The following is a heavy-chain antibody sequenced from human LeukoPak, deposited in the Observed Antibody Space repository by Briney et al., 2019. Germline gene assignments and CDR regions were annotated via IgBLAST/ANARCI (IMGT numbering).Heavy chain of an antibody. Sequence: PGGSLRLSCAASGFTFSGSAMHWVRQASGKGLEWDGRIRSKANSYATAYAASVKGRFTISRDDSKNTAYLQMNSLKTEDTAVYYCTTYSYYYDSSGYYIDAFDIWGQGTMVTVSS. V-gene: IGHV3-73*01. CDR1: GFTFSGSA. CDR3: TTYSYYYDSSGYYIDAFDI. J-gene: IGHJ3*02. D-gene: IGHD3-22*01. CDR2: IRSKANSYAT.